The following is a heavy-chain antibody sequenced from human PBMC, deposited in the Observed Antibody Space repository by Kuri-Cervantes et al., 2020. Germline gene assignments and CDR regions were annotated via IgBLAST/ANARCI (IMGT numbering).Heavy chain of an antibody. CDR3: VRTSILCSGGSCYDD. V-gene: IGHV1-8*02. CDR1: GYTFTSYG. D-gene: IGHD2-15*01. J-gene: IGHJ4*02. CDR2: IIPIFGTA. Sequence: ASVKVSCKASGYTFTSYGISWVRQAPGQGLEWMGGIIPIFGTANYAQKFQGRVTMTRNTSISTAYMELSSLRSEDTAVYYCVRTSILCSGGSCYDDWGQGTLVTVSS.